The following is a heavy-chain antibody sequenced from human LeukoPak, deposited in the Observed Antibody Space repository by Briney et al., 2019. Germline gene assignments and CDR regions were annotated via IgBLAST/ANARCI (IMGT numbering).Heavy chain of an antibody. D-gene: IGHD5/OR15-5a*01. V-gene: IGHV4-31*03. CDR1: GGSISSGGYY. CDR3: ARVYEGSGFDY. Sequence: KPSETLSLTCTVSGGSISSGGYYWSWIRQHPGKGLEWIGYIYHSGSTYYNPSLKSRVTISVDRSKNQFSLKLSSVTAADTAVYYCARVYEGSGFDYWGQGTLVTVSS. CDR2: IYHSGST. J-gene: IGHJ4*02.